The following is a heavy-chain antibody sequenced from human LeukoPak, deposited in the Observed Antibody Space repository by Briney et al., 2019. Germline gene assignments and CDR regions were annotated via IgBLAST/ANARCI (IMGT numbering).Heavy chain of an antibody. V-gene: IGHV1-69*06. CDR3: ARDSSGWYYYYYYMDV. CDR1: GYTFTSYG. CDR2: IIPIFGTA. D-gene: IGHD6-19*01. J-gene: IGHJ6*03. Sequence: SVKVSCKASGYTFTSYGISWVRQAPGQGLEWMGGIIPIFGTANYAQKFQGRVTITADKSTSTAYMELSSLRSEDTAVYYCARDSSGWYYYYYYMDVWGKGTTVTVSS.